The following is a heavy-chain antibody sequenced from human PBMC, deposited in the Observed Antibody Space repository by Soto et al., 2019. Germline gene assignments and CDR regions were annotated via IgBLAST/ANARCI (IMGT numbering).Heavy chain of an antibody. CDR3: AVSRDRGGRSSFIY. CDR1: GITLDDNA. V-gene: IGHV3-9*01. D-gene: IGHD3-16*01. Sequence: GGSLRLSCAVSGITLDDNAMHWVRLAPEKGLEWVSGINWKCDIGYADSVKGRFTISIDNAESSLCLQTNSLITQATPLYYCAVSRDRGGRSSFIYLCPETQVTTSS. J-gene: IGHJ4*02. CDR2: INWKCDI.